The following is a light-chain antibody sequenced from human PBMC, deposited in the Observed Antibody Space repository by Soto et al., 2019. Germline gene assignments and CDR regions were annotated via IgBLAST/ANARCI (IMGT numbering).Light chain of an antibody. V-gene: IGLV2-14*03. CDR3: SSYGATSTL. CDR2: DVS. CDR1: SSDIGLYTF. J-gene: IGLJ2*01. Sequence: QSALTQPASVSGSPGQSITIPCTGSSSDIGLYTFVSWYQQHPGKAPKLLIYDVSYRPSGISDRFSGSKSGNTASLTISGLQHEDEADYYCSSYGATSTLFGGGTKVTVL.